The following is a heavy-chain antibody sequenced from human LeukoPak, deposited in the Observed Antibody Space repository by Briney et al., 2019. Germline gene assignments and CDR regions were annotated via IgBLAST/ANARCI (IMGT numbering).Heavy chain of an antibody. V-gene: IGHV3-64*01. CDR2: ISSNGGRT. CDR3: AREGSDSDAFDI. J-gene: IGHJ3*02. CDR1: GFTFRSYG. Sequence: GGSLRLSCAASGFTFRSYGMHWVRQAPGKGLEYVSAISSNGGRTYYANSVKGRFTISRDNSRNTLYLQMGSLRAEDMAVYYCAREGSDSDAFDIWGQGTMVTVSS. D-gene: IGHD6-6*01.